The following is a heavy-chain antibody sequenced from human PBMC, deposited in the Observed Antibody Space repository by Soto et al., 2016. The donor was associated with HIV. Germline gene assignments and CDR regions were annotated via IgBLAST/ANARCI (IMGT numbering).Heavy chain of an antibody. CDR2: IFDSGST. CDR3: ARDLFRGKYPNVGIVYGYWYFDL. Sequence: QVQLQESGPGLVKPSQTLSLTCTVSGGSISSGTYYWSWIRQHPEKGLEWIGYIFDSGSTYYNPSLKSRVTISVDTSKNQFSLKLSSVTAADTAVYYCARDLFRGKYPNVGIVYGYWYFDLVGPWHPGHVSPQ. CDR1: GGSISSGTYY. V-gene: IGHV4-31*03. D-gene: IGHD1-26*01. J-gene: IGHJ2*01.